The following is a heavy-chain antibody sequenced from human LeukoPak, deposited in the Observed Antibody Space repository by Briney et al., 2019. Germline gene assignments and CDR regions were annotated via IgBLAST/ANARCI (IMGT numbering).Heavy chain of an antibody. J-gene: IGHJ3*02. D-gene: IGHD1-26*01. CDR1: GYTFTSYY. CDR2: INPSGGGT. CDR3: ARVVGAKDAFDI. V-gene: IGHV1-46*01. Sequence: ASVKVSCKASGYTFTSYYMHWVRQAPGQGLEWMGIINPSGGGTSYAQKFQGRVTMTRDTSTSTVYIELSSLRSEDTAVYYCARVVGAKDAFDIWGQGTMVTVSS.